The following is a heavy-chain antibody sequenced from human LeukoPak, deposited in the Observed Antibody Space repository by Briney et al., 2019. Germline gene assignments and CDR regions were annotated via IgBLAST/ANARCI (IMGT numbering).Heavy chain of an antibody. CDR1: GFTFDDYA. V-gene: IGHV3-43D*03. J-gene: IGHJ4*02. CDR3: ARAPFDS. Sequence: PGGSLRLSCAASGFTFDDYAMHWVRQAPGKGLEWVSLISWDGSRTNYADSVKGRFTISRDNAKNTLYLQMNNLRAEDTAVYYCARAPFDSWGQGTLVTVSS. CDR2: ISWDGSRT.